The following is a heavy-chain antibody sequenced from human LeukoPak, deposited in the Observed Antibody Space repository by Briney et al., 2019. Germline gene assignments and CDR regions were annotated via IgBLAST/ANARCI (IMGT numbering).Heavy chain of an antibody. V-gene: IGHV3-48*01. J-gene: IGHJ4*02. CDR3: ARARGYSYGYSDY. CDR2: SSSSSSII. Sequence: GGSLRLSCAGSGFTFSSYSMNWVRQAPGKGLEWVSYSSSSSSIIDYADSVKGRFTISRGNAKNSLYLQMNSLRAEDTAVYYCARARGYSYGYSDYWGQGTLVTVSS. CDR1: GFTFSSYS. D-gene: IGHD5-18*01.